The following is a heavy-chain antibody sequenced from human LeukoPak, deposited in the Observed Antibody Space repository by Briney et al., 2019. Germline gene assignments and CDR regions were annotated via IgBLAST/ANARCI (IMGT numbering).Heavy chain of an antibody. Sequence: GASVRVSCKASGYTFTSYGISWVRQAPGQGLEWMGWISAYNGNTNYAQKLQGRVTMTTDTSTSTAYMELRSLGSDDTAVYYCARDSPPYYDFWSGYSADAFDIWGQGTMVTVSS. V-gene: IGHV1-18*01. CDR3: ARDSPPYYDFWSGYSADAFDI. D-gene: IGHD3-3*01. J-gene: IGHJ3*02. CDR1: GYTFTSYG. CDR2: ISAYNGNT.